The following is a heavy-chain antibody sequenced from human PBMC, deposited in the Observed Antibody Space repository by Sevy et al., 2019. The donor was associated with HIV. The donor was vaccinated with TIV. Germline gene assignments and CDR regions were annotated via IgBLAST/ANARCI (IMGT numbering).Heavy chain of an antibody. CDR2: FDPEDGET. CDR1: GYTLTELS. CDR3: ATPRGYDSSGYYYDAFDI. D-gene: IGHD3-22*01. V-gene: IGHV1-24*01. J-gene: IGHJ3*02. Sequence: ASVKVSCKVSGYTLTELSMHWVRQAPGKGLEWMGGFDPEDGETIYAQKFQGRVTMTEDTSTDTAYMELGSLRSEDTAVYYCATPRGYDSSGYYYDAFDIWGQGTMVTVSS.